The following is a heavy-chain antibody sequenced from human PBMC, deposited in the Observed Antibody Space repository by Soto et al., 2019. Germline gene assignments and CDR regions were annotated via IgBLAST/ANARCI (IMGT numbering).Heavy chain of an antibody. CDR3: ATALGSWDFDY. V-gene: IGHV1-24*01. CDR1: GYNPTEFF. D-gene: IGHD6-6*01. CDR2: FDPEDGET. J-gene: IGHJ4*02. Sequence: ASVKVSCKVFGYNPTEFFIHWGGQAPGKGLEWMGGFDPEDGETIYAQKFQGRVTMTEDTSTDTAYMELSSLRSEDTAVYYCATALGSWDFDYWGQGTLVTSPQ.